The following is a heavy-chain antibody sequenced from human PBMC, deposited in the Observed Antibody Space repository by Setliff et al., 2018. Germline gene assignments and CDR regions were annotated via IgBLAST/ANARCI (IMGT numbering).Heavy chain of an antibody. J-gene: IGHJ4*02. CDR2: IYYSGST. Sequence: SETLSLTCTVSGGSISSSSYYWGWIRQPPGKGLEWIGSIYYSGSTYYNPSLKSRVTISVDTSKNQFSLKLSSVTAADTAVYYCARGAYIGLDYWGQGTLVTVSS. CDR1: GGSISSSSYY. V-gene: IGHV4-39*07. CDR3: ARGAYIGLDY. D-gene: IGHD4-4*01.